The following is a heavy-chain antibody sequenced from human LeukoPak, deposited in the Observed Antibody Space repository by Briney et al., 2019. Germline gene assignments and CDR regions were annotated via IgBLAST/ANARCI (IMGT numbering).Heavy chain of an antibody. CDR3: ARVGVEPDAFDI. Sequence: ASVEVSCKASGYTFTSYDINWVRQATGQGLEWMGWMNPNSGNTGYAQKFQGRVTMTRNTSISTAYMELSSLRSEDTAVYYCARVGVEPDAFDIWGQGTMVTVSS. D-gene: IGHD6-13*01. CDR1: GYTFTSYD. V-gene: IGHV1-8*01. CDR2: MNPNSGNT. J-gene: IGHJ3*02.